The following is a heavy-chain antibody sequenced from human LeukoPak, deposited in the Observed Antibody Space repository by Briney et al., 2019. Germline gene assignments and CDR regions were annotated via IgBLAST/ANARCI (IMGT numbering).Heavy chain of an antibody. CDR1: GYTFTGYY. CDR3: ARVLWGDLYHYPYY. J-gene: IGHJ4*02. Sequence: ASVKVSCKASGYTFTGYYVHRVRQAPGQGDEGMGRINPNSGGTNYAQKCQGRVTITRDTSISTAYMELSRLRSDDKGVYYCARVLWGDLYHYPYYWGQGTLVTVSS. CDR2: INPNSGGT. V-gene: IGHV1-2*01. D-gene: IGHD2-21*02.